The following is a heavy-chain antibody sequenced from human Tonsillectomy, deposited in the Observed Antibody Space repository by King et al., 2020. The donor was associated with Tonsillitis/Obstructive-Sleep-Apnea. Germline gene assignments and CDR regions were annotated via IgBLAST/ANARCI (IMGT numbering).Heavy chain of an antibody. V-gene: IGHV2-5*02. CDR1: GFSLSSSGVG. CDR2: ILWDDDK. J-gene: IGHJ4*02. CDR3: AHSEGPFDF. Sequence: TLKESGPPLVKPTQTLTLTCTFSGFSLSSSGVGVGWIRQPPGKALEWLALILWDDDKLYSPSLKSRLTITKDTSKNQVVFTMTNMDPVDTATYYCAHSEGPFDFWGQGTLVTVSS.